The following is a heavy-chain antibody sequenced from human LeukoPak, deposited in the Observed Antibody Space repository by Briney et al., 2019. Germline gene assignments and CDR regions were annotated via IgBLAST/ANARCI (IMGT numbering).Heavy chain of an antibody. CDR3: ARGFDAVTALDY. Sequence: PGGSLRLSCAASGFTFSSYSMNWVRQAPGKGLEWVSSISSSSSYIYYADSVKGRFTISRDNAKNSLYLQMNSLRAEDTAVYYCARGFDAVTALDYWGQGTLVTVSS. J-gene: IGHJ4*02. D-gene: IGHD4-11*01. V-gene: IGHV3-21*01. CDR1: GFTFSSYS. CDR2: ISSSSSYI.